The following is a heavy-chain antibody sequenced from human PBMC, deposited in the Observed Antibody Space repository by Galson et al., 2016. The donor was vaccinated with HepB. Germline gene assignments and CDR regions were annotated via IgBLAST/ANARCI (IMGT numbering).Heavy chain of an antibody. Sequence: CAASGFTFSDYAMSWVRQAPGKGLEWVAVISKAGTNNYYADSVKGRFTISRDNSRNTGYLQMNSLRTEDTAVYFCARDPPPDGYSDNWYSAYYYYNGLDVWGQGTTVTVSS. CDR2: ISKAGTNN. J-gene: IGHJ6*02. D-gene: IGHD5-12*01. V-gene: IGHV3-30-3*01. CDR3: ARDPPPDGYSDNWYSAYYYYNGLDV. CDR1: GFTFSDYA.